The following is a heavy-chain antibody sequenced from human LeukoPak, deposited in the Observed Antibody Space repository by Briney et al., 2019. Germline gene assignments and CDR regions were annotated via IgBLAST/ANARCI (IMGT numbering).Heavy chain of an antibody. CDR1: GYSFTSYW. V-gene: IGHV5-51*01. D-gene: IGHD2-21*01. Sequence: GESLKISCKSSGYSFTSYWIAWVRQMLGKGLEWMGILYPGDSETRYSPSFQGQVSISVDTSIRTAYLQWSTLRASDSAIYYCARTPASMHYPSRRDDGHFDYWGQGTLVTVSS. CDR2: LYPGDSET. J-gene: IGHJ4*02. CDR3: ARTPASMHYPSRRDDGHFDY.